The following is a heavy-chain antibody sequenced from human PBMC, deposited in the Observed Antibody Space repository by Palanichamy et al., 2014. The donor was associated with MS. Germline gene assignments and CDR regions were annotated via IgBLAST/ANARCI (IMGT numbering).Heavy chain of an antibody. CDR2: IAYDGSQK. CDR3: AKDKGDRGSETYFES. Sequence: LVGVGGRAVGPRPREGPLSLSCAASGFIFSSYAMNWVRQAPGKGLEWVANIAYDGSQKFYGDSVKGRFTVSRDNSKNMLYLQMNSLRAEDTAIYYCAKDKGDRGSETYFESWGQGALVTVSS. D-gene: IGHD3-10*01. CDR1: GFIFSSYA. J-gene: IGHJ5*01. V-gene: IGHV3-30*18.